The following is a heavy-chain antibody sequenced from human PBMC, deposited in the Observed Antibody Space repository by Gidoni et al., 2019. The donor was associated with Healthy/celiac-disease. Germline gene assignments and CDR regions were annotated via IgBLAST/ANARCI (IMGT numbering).Heavy chain of an antibody. J-gene: IGHJ4*02. V-gene: IGHV3-23*01. CDR2: ISGSGGST. CDR3: AKDGAAASGLDFDY. Sequence: FSSYAMSWVRQAPGKGLEWVSAISGSGGSTYYADSVKGRFTISRDNSKNTLYLQMNSLRAEDTAVYYCAKDGAAASGLDFDYWGQGTLVTVSS. D-gene: IGHD6-13*01. CDR1: FSSYA.